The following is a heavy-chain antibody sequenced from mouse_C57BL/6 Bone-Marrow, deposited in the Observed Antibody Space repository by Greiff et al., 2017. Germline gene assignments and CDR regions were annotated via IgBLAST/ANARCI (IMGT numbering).Heavy chain of an antibody. CDR2: IRNKANNHAT. Sequence: EVMLVESGGGLVQPGGSMKLSCAASGFTFSDAWMDWVRQSPEKGLEWVAEIRNKANNHATYYAESVKGRFTISRDDSKSSFYLQMNSLRAEDTGIYYRTGGYSTLGFDYWGQGTTLTVSS. V-gene: IGHV6-6*01. J-gene: IGHJ2*01. CDR3: TGGYSTLGFDY. CDR1: GFTFSDAW. D-gene: IGHD2-5*01.